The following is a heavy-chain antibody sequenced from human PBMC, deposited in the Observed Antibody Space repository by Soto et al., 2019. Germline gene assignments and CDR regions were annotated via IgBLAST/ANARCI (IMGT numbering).Heavy chain of an antibody. J-gene: IGHJ5*02. CDR2: IYWNDDK. CDR3: SHLASSSWYENWFDP. D-gene: IGHD6-13*01. Sequence: PTPVNPTQTPTLTCTFSGFSLSNSVLGVDWIRQPPGNALEWLALIYWNDDKRYSPSLKSRLTITKDTSKNQVVLTMPNMDPVDTATYYCSHLASSSWYENWFDPWGQGTLVTVSS. CDR1: GFSLSNSVLG. V-gene: IGHV2-5*01.